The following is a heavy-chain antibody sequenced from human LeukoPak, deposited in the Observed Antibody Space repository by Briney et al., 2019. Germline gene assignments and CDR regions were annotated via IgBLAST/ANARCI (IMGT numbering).Heavy chain of an antibody. V-gene: IGHV3-30*02. CDR3: AKDGMMEGYYTHMDV. Sequence: PGGSLRLSCAASGFTFSNYGMHWVRQAPGKGLEWVAFIRYVGNSENYADSVKGRLTISRDNSKNTLYLQMNSLRPEDTAVYYCAKDGMMEGYYTHMDVWGKGTTVIVSS. J-gene: IGHJ6*03. CDR2: IRYVGNSE. CDR1: GFTFSNYG. D-gene: IGHD1-1*01.